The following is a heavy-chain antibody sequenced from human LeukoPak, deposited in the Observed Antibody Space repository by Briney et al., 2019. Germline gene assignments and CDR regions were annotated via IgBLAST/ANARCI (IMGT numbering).Heavy chain of an antibody. D-gene: IGHD3-10*01. CDR2: ISESGDKT. Sequence: GSLRLSCAASGFIFSNYPMSWVCQAPGKGLEWVSAISESGDKTYYADSVKGRFTISRDNSKNSLYMQMNSLRAEDTAICYCAKGGLNWSYYDYWGQGTLVTVSS. J-gene: IGHJ4*02. CDR1: GFIFSNYP. CDR3: AKGGLNWSYYDY. V-gene: IGHV3-23*01.